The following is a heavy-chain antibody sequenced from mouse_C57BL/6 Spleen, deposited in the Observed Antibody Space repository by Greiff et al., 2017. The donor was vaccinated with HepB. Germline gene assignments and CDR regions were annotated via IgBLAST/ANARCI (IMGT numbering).Heavy chain of an antibody. CDR2: INPNNGGT. J-gene: IGHJ3*01. V-gene: IGHV1-18*01. CDR3: ARKGYYSNYWFAY. Sequence: EVQGVESGPELVKPGASVKIPCKASGYTFTDYNMDWVKQSHGKSLEWIGDINPNNGGTIYNQKFKGKATLTVDKSSSTAYMELRSLTSEDTAVYYCARKGYYSNYWFAYWGQGTLVTVSA. D-gene: IGHD2-5*01. CDR1: GYTFTDYN.